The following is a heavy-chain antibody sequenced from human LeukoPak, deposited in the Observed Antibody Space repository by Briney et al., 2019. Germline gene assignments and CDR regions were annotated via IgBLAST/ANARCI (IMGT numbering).Heavy chain of an antibody. Sequence: GGSLRLSCAASGFTFSSYAMHWVRQAPGKGLEWVAVISYDGSDIHYADSVKGRFTISRDNSKNTLYLQMNSLRVEDTAVYYCAKDRSDSSTWYAGSHWGQGTLVTVSS. CDR1: GFTFSSYA. V-gene: IGHV3-30*04. CDR3: AKDRSDSSTWYAGSH. D-gene: IGHD2-2*01. CDR2: ISYDGSDI. J-gene: IGHJ4*01.